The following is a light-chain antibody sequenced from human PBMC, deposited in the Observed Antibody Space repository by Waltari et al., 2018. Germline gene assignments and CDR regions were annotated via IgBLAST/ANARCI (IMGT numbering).Light chain of an antibody. V-gene: IGKV3-20*01. CDR2: GAS. Sequence: EIVLTQSPGTLSLSPGESATLPCRTSQSATRALAWYQQKPGQAPRLLIYGASNRATGIPDRFSGSGSGTDFSLTISSLEPEDFAVYYCQHYLRLPVTFGQGTKVEVK. J-gene: IGKJ1*01. CDR3: QHYLRLPVT. CDR1: QSATRA.